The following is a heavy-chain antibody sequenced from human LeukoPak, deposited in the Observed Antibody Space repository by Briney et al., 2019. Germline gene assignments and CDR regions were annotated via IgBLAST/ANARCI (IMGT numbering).Heavy chain of an antibody. CDR1: GGSISSGGHS. V-gene: IGHV4-30-2*01. D-gene: IGHD5-12*01. Sequence: SETLSLTCAVSGGSISSGGHSWSWIRQPPGKGLEWIGYIYHSGSTYYNPSLKSRVTISVDRSKNQFSLKLSSVSAADTAVYYCARYSCFNYADYWGQGTLVTVSS. J-gene: IGHJ4*02. CDR3: ARYSCFNYADY. CDR2: IYHSGST.